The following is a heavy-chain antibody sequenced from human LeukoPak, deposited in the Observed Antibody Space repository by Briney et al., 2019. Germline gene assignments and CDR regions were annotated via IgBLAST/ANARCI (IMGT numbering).Heavy chain of an antibody. Sequence: ASVKVSCKASGGTFSSYAISWVRQAPGQGLEWMGGIIPIFGTANYAQKLQGRVTMTTDTSTSTAYMELRSLRSDDTAVYYCARDRPPLLYYYDSSGLRDWGQGTLVTVSS. V-gene: IGHV1-69*05. CDR2: IIPIFGTA. D-gene: IGHD3-22*01. J-gene: IGHJ4*02. CDR3: ARDRPPLLYYYDSSGLRD. CDR1: GGTFSSYA.